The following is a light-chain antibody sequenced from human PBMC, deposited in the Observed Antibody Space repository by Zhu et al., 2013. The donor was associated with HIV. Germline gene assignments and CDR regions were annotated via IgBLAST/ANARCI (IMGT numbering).Light chain of an antibody. CDR3: ASWDDSLNGYV. Sequence: QSVLTQPPSASGTPGQRVTISCSGSSSNIGIKSVNWYHQLPGAAPKLLIYSDNHRPSGVPDRFSASKSGTSASLAISGLQSEDEADYYCASWDDSLNGYVFGTGTKVTVL. CDR2: SDN. J-gene: IGLJ1*01. V-gene: IGLV1-44*01. CDR1: SSNIGIKS.